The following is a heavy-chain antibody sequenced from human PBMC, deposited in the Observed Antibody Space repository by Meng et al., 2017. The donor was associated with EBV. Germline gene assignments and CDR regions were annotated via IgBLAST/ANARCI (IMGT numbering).Heavy chain of an antibody. J-gene: IGHJ4*02. CDR2: IIPIFGTA. CDR1: GGTFSSYA. Sequence: QVQLGQSGAEVKKRGSSVKASCKAAGGTFSSYAISWVRQAPGQGLEWMGGIIPIFGTANYAQKFQGRVTITADESTSTAYMELSSLRSEDTAVYYCARDDRSYDFWSGYYSGHYWGQGTLVTVSS. CDR3: ARDDRSYDFWSGYYSGHY. D-gene: IGHD3-3*01. V-gene: IGHV1-69*01.